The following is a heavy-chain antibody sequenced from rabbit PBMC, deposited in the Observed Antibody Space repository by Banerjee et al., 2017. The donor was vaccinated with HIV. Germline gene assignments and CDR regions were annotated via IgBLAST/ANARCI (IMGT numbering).Heavy chain of an antibody. V-gene: IGHV1S47*01. CDR3: ARDNHDGWAFNL. Sequence: QEQLVESGGGLVQPGGSLKLSCKASGFDFSSYGVSWVRQAPGKGLEWIGYIDPVFGSTSYASWVNGRFTMSSHNAQNTLYLQLNSLTAADTATYFCARDNHDGWAFNLWGQGTLVTVS. CDR2: IDPVFGST. D-gene: IGHD6-1*01. J-gene: IGHJ4*01. CDR1: GFDFSSYG.